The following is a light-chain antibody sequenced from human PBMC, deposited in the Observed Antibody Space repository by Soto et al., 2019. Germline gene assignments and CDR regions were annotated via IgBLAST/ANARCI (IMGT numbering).Light chain of an antibody. Sequence: EIVLTQSPATLSLSPGERATLSCRASQSVSSYLAWYQQKPGQAPRLLIYDASNRATGIPARFSGSGSGTDFTLTISSLEPEDSAVYCCQQPSNTPPTFGQGTKLEIK. CDR2: DAS. CDR3: QQPSNTPPT. CDR1: QSVSSY. V-gene: IGKV3-11*01. J-gene: IGKJ2*01.